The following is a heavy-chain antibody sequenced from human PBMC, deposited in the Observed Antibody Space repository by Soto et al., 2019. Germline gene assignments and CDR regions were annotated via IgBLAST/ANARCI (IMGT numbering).Heavy chain of an antibody. Sequence: GGSLRLSCPASGFNFSMYDMHWVRKAPGKGLEWVSYISSSGLTTYYADFAEGRFTISRDNAKDTLHLHLNSLRVDDTAVYYCARYGTRGDWWGLGTQVTVSS. CDR3: ARYGTRGDW. V-gene: IGHV3-48*03. J-gene: IGHJ5*01. D-gene: IGHD3-10*01. CDR1: GFNFSMYD. CDR2: ISSSGLTT.